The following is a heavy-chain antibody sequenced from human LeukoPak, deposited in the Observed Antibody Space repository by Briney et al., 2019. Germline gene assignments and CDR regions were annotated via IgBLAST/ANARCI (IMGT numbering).Heavy chain of an antibody. J-gene: IGHJ4*02. V-gene: IGHV3-30-3*01. CDR1: GFTFSSYA. D-gene: IGHD3-22*01. CDR3: ARVPTYYYDSSAYH. Sequence: PGGSLRLSCAASGFTFSSYAMHWVRQAPGKGLEWVAVISYDGSNKYYADSVKGRFTISRDNAKNSLYLQMNSLRAEDTAVYYCARVPTYYYDSSAYHWGQGTLVTVSS. CDR2: ISYDGSNK.